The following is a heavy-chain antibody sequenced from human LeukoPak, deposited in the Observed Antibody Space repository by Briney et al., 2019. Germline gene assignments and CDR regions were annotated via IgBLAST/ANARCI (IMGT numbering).Heavy chain of an antibody. J-gene: IGHJ4*02. V-gene: IGHV3-64*01. Sequence: TGGSLRLSCAASGFTFTTYSMHWVRQAPGKGLDYVSGISTNGGTTYYANSVKGRFTISRDDSKNTVYLQMASLRAEDMGVYYCARGRGETSARPFFDYRGGQGSLVTASS. D-gene: IGHD3/OR15-3a*01. CDR3: ARGRGETSARPFFDYR. CDR1: GFTFTTYS. CDR2: ISTNGGTT.